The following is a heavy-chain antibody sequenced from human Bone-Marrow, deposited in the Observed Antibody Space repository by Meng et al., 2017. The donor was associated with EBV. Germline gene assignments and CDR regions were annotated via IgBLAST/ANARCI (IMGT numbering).Heavy chain of an antibody. D-gene: IGHD3-10*01. J-gene: IGHJ4*02. CDR3: ASESGRGYTPDY. CDR1: GGPFRNYA. V-gene: IGHV1-69*01. CDR2: FLPTLGAP. Sequence: QVRFVQFAAEVKKPGSSMKVSCKTSGGPFRNYAVSWVRQAPGQGLEWLGGFLPTLGAPNYAQKFHGRVTITADESTSTHYMDLSSLRSDDTAVYYCASESGRGYTPDYWGQGTLVTASS.